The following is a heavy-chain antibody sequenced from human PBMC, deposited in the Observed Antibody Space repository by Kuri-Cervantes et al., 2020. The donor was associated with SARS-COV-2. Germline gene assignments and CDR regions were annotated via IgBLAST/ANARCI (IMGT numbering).Heavy chain of an antibody. CDR1: GFTFSSYE. CDR3: VRVSMEWLLYANYHYYYMDV. Sequence: GESLKISCAASGFTFSSYEMNWVRQAPGKGLEWVSYISSSGSTIYYADSVKGRFTISRDNAKNSLYLQMSSLRAEDTAVYYCVRVSMEWLLYANYHYYYMDVWGRGTTVTVSS. J-gene: IGHJ6*03. V-gene: IGHV3-48*03. CDR2: ISSSGSTI. D-gene: IGHD3-3*01.